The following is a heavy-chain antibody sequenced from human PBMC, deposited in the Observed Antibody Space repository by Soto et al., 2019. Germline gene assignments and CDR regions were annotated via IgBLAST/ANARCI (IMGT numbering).Heavy chain of an antibody. V-gene: IGHV1-69*01. Sequence: QVQLVQSGAEVKKPGSSVKVSCKASGGTFSSYAISWVRQAPGQGLEWMGGIIPIFGTANYAQKFQGRVTITADESARSDYMEVSSIRSEDTAVYYCERDRVAEAPGGGENAFDIWGQGTMVTVSS. CDR1: GGTFSSYA. J-gene: IGHJ3*02. CDR3: ERDRVAEAPGGGENAFDI. D-gene: IGHD6-13*01. CDR2: IIPIFGTA.